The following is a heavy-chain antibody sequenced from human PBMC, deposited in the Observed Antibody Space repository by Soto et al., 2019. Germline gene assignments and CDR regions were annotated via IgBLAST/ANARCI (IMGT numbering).Heavy chain of an antibody. CDR3: ARDLGGCSRGSCRYNWFNT. V-gene: IGHV1-69*06. J-gene: IGHJ5*02. CDR1: GGTFISYV. Sequence: SVKVSCKASGGTFISYVISWVRQAPGQGPEWMGGIIPMYGTVNYAQKFQDRVTIIADTSTSTAYMELSSLRSEDTAVYYCARDLGGCSRGSCRYNWFNTWGQGTLVTVSS. CDR2: IIPMYGTV. D-gene: IGHD2-15*01.